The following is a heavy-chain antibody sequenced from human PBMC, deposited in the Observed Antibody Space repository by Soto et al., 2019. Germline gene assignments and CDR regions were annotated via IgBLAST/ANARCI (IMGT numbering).Heavy chain of an antibody. V-gene: IGHV5-51*01. D-gene: IGHD2-21*01. CDR3: ARNYCGGDCHDEFDI. CDR2: IYPGDSDT. Sequence: GESLKISCKGSGYSFTSYWIGWVRQMPGKGLEWMGIIYPGDSDTRYSPSFQGQVTISADKSISTAYLQWSSLKASDTAMYYCARNYCGGDCHDEFDIWGQGTMVTVAS. J-gene: IGHJ3*02. CDR1: GYSFTSYW.